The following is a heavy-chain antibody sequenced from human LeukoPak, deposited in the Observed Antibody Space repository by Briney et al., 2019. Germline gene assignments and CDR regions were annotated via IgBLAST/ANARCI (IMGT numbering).Heavy chain of an antibody. CDR3: ARCTTGRTFGSLREIKRSREIDY. V-gene: IGHV3-21*01. CDR2: ISSSSSNI. D-gene: IGHD1-1*01. Sequence: PGGSLRLSCAASGFTFSSYSMNWVRQAPGKGLEWVSSISSSSSNIYYADSVKGRFTISRDNAKNSLYLQMNSLRVEDTAVYYCARCTTGRTFGSLREIKRSREIDYWGQGTLVTVSS. CDR1: GFTFSSYS. J-gene: IGHJ4*02.